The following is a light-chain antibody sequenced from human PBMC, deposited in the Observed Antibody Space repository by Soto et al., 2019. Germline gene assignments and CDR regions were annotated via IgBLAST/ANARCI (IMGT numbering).Light chain of an antibody. Sequence: DIVMTQSPESLAVSLGERATINCKSSQSVLSNSIAWYQQKPGQPPKLLIYWASTRESGVPDRFSGIGSGTDFPLTTSSPQAEDVAVYYCQQYSSAPQTFGQGTQLEFK. V-gene: IGKV4-1*01. CDR1: QSVLSNS. CDR2: WAS. CDR3: QQYSSAPQT. J-gene: IGKJ2*01.